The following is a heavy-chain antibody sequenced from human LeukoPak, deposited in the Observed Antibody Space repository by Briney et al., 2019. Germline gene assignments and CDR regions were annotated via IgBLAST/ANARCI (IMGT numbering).Heavy chain of an antibody. CDR3: AREPGGSGYYDY. CDR1: GGTFSSYA. Sequence: SVKVSCKASGGTFSSYAISWVRQAPGQGLEWMGRIIPIFGIANYAQKLQGRVTITADKSTSTAYMELSSLRSEDTAVYYCAREPGGSGYYDYWGQGTLVTVSS. CDR2: IIPIFGIA. V-gene: IGHV1-69*04. D-gene: IGHD3-22*01. J-gene: IGHJ4*02.